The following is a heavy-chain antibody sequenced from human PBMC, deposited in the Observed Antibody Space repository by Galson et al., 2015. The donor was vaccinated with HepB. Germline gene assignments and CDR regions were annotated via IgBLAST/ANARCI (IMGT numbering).Heavy chain of an antibody. V-gene: IGHV1-18*01. CDR2: ISAYNGNT. D-gene: IGHD1-26*01. CDR1: GYTFTSYG. J-gene: IGHJ2*01. Sequence: SVKVSCKASGYTFTSYGISWVRQAPGQGLEWMGWISAYNGNTNYAQKLQGRVTMTTDTSTSTAYMELRSLRSDDTAVYYCAREVEESYGLGYFDLWGRGTLVTVSS. CDR3: AREVEESYGLGYFDL.